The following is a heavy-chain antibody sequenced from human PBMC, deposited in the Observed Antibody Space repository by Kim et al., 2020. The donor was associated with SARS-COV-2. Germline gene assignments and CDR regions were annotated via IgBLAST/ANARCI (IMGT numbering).Heavy chain of an antibody. CDR2: INPNGGET. CDR3: ATDSDPDY. V-gene: IGHV1-2*02. Sequence: ASVKVSCKVSGYNFNDHYIHWVRQAPGQGLEWMGWINPNGGETKYAEKFHGTASMTRDMSTNTAYVELYSLSFDDTAVYYCATDSDPDYWGQGTLVTVSS. J-gene: IGHJ4*02. D-gene: IGHD2-21*01. CDR1: GYNFNDHY.